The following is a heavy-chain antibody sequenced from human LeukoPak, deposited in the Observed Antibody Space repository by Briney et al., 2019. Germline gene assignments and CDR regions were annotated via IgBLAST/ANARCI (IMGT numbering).Heavy chain of an antibody. Sequence: SETLSLTCTVSGGSIRSSYYYWGWIRQPPGKGLEWIGSIYDSGSTYYNPSLKSRVTVSVDTSKNQFSLKLNSVTAADTAVYYCARVEGATTQTDAFDIWGQGTMVTVSS. CDR3: ARVEGATTQTDAFDI. J-gene: IGHJ3*02. D-gene: IGHD1-26*01. CDR1: GGSIRSSYYY. CDR2: IYDSGST. V-gene: IGHV4-39*01.